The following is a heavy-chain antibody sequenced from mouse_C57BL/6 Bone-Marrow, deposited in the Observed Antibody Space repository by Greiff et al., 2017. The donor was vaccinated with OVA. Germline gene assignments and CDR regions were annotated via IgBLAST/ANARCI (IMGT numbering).Heavy chain of an antibody. CDR3: ARWELGWYFDV. CDR1: GYTFTSYW. J-gene: IGHJ1*03. V-gene: IGHV1-59*01. CDR2: IDPSDSYT. Sequence: QVQLQQPRAELVRPGTSVKLSCKASGYTFTSYWMHWVKQRPGQGLEWIGVIDPSDSYTNYNQKFKGKATLTVDTSSSTAYMQLSSLTSEDSAVYDGARWELGWYFDVWGKGTTVTVSS. D-gene: IGHD4-1*01.